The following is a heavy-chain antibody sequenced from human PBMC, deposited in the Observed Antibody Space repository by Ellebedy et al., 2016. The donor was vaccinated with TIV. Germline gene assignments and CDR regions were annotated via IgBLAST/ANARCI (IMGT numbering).Heavy chain of an antibody. D-gene: IGHD3-22*01. J-gene: IGHJ1*01. CDR1: GFTFSSYN. Sequence: PGGSLRLSCAASGFTFSSYNMNWVRQAPGKGLEWISYISSTSDTIFYADSVRGRFAISRDNAKNSLYLQMNSLRAEDTAVYYCARDYYDTSGYFGNQHWGQGILVTVSS. CDR2: ISSTSDTI. V-gene: IGHV3-48*01. CDR3: ARDYYDTSGYFGNQH.